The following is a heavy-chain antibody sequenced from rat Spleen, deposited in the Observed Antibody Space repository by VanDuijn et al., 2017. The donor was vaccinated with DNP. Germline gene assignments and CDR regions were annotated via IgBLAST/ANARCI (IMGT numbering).Heavy chain of an antibody. CDR2: VTNAGST. J-gene: IGHJ2*01. CDR3: AIQLGVFDY. D-gene: IGHD4-4*01. V-gene: IGHV3-3*01. CDR1: GFSITNNFK. Sequence: EVLLQESGPSLVKPSQSLSLTCSVTGFSITNNFKWSWIRKFPGNKLEWMGYVTNAGSTHYNPSLKSRISITTDTSKNQFFLQVNSVDTEDTATYYCAIQLGVFDYWDQGVMVTVSS.